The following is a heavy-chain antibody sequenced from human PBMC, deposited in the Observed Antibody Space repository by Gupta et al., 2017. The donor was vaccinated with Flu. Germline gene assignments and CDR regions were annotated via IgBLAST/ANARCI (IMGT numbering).Heavy chain of an antibody. V-gene: IGHV4-61*02. D-gene: IGHD3-3*01. CDR2: IYTSGST. CDR1: GGSISSGSYY. J-gene: IGHJ6*02. Sequence: QVQLQESGPGLVKPSQTLSLTRTVPGGSISSGSYYWSWIRQPAGKGLEWIGRIYTSGSTNYNPSLKSRVTISVDTSKNQFSLKLSSVTAADTAVYYCARDSLYYDFWSGTDTSSYGMDVWGQGTTVTVSS. CDR3: ARDSLYYDFWSGTDTSSYGMDV.